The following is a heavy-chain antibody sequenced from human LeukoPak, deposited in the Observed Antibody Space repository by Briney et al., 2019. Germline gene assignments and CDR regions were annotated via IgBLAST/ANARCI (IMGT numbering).Heavy chain of an antibody. D-gene: IGHD6-13*01. CDR1: GFSFSSYP. V-gene: IGHV3-21*01. CDR2: ISSSSTYI. J-gene: IGHJ6*02. CDR3: ARRIHSSSWYLDYYYGMDV. Sequence: GGSLRLSCAASGFSFSSYPVNWVRQAPGKGLEWVSIISSSSTYIYYVDSVKGRFTISRDNAKNSLYLQMNSLRAEDTAVYYCARRIHSSSWYLDYYYGMDVWGQGTTVTVSS.